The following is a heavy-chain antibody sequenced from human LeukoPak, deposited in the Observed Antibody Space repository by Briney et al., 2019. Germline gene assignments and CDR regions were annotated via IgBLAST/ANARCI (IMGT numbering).Heavy chain of an antibody. CDR3: ASPVGATTVRAFDI. V-gene: IGHV3-48*01. Sequence: GGSLRLSCAASGFTFSSYSMNWVRQAPGKGLEWVSYISSSSSTIYYADSVKGRFTISRDNAKNSLYLQMNSLKTEDTAVYYCASPVGATTVRAFDIWGQGTMVTVS. CDR1: GFTFSSYS. D-gene: IGHD1-26*01. J-gene: IGHJ3*02. CDR2: ISSSSSTI.